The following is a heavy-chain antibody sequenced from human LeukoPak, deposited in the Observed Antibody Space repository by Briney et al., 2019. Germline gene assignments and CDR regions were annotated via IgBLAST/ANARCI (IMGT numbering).Heavy chain of an antibody. Sequence: GGSLRLSCAASGFSFSTYALSWVRQAPGRGLEWVSGISGTGGSTYYADSVKGRFTISRDNSKNTLYLQMNSLRAEDTAVYFCAKHPCSGGSCYSDYWGQGTPVTVSS. V-gene: IGHV3-23*01. CDR3: AKHPCSGGSCYSDY. CDR1: GFSFSTYA. D-gene: IGHD2-15*01. J-gene: IGHJ4*02. CDR2: ISGTGGST.